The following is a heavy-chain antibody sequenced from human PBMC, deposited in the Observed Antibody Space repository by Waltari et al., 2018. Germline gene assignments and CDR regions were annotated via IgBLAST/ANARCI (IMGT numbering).Heavy chain of an antibody. CDR2: ISSSGSTI. V-gene: IGHV3-48*03. J-gene: IGHJ4*02. Sequence: EVQLVESGGGLVQPGGSLRLSCAASGFTFSSYELNWVRQGPGKGLEWVSDISSSGSTIYYADSVKGRFTISRDNAKNSLYLQMNSLRAEDTAVYYCARPRRSWYGGYFDDWGQGTLVTVSS. CDR3: ARPRRSWYGGYFDD. D-gene: IGHD6-13*01. CDR1: GFTFSSYE.